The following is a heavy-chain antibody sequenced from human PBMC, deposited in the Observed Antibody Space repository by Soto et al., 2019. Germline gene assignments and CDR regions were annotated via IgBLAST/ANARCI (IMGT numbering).Heavy chain of an antibody. J-gene: IGHJ6*02. CDR3: AKGLDYCDFWSGYSYYYGMDV. V-gene: IGHV3-30*18. CDR2: ISYDGSNK. Sequence: GGSLRLSCAASGFTFSSYGMHWVRQAPGKGLVWVAVISYDGSNKYCADSVKGRFTISRDNSKNTLYLQMNSLRAEDTAVYYCAKGLDYCDFWSGYSYYYGMDVWGQGTTVTVSS. D-gene: IGHD3-3*01. CDR1: GFTFSSYG.